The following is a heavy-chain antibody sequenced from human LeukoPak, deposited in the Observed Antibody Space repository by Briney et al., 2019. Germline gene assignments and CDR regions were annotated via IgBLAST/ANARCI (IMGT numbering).Heavy chain of an antibody. D-gene: IGHD3-10*01. CDR1: GYTFTGYY. CDR3: ARTYGSGSYRRFDY. J-gene: IGHJ4*02. Sequence: ASVKVSCKASGYTFTGYYMHWVRQAPGLGLEWMGWINPNSGGTNYAQKFQGRVTMTRDTSISTAYMELSRLRSDDTAVYYCARTYGSGSYRRFDYWGQGTLVTVSS. V-gene: IGHV1-2*02. CDR2: INPNSGGT.